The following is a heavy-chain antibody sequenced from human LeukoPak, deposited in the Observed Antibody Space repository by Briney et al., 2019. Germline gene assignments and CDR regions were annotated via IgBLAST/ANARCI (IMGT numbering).Heavy chain of an antibody. CDR1: GYTLTELS. D-gene: IGHD5-24*01. V-gene: IGHV1-24*01. Sequence: ASVKVSCKVFGYTLTELSMHWVRQAPGKGLEWMGGFDPEDGETIYAQKFQGRVTMTRDTSTSTVYMELSSLRSEDAAVYYCAFSLRRDGYNYWGQGTLVTVSS. CDR3: AFSLRRDGYNY. CDR2: FDPEDGET. J-gene: IGHJ4*02.